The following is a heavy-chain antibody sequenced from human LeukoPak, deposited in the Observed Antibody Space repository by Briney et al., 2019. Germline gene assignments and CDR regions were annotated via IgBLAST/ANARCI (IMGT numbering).Heavy chain of an antibody. J-gene: IGHJ3*02. CDR3: ARETSPDFWSGYYTAFDI. D-gene: IGHD3-3*01. CDR1: GFTFSSYE. Sequence: GGSLRLSCAASGFTFSSYEMNWVRQAPGKGLEWVSYISSSGSTIYYADSVKGRISISRDNAKNSLYLQMNSLRAEDTAVYYCARETSPDFWSGYYTAFDIWGQGTMITVSS. CDR2: ISSSGSTI. V-gene: IGHV3-48*03.